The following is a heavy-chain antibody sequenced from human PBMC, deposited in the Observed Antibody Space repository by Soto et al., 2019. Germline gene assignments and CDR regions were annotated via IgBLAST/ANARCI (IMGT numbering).Heavy chain of an antibody. CDR1: GFSLSTRGVG. V-gene: IGHV2-5*02. CDR3: AHRRGYSSSWYWFDP. CDR2: IYWDDDK. Sequence: QITLKESGPTLVKPTQTLTLTCTFSGFSLSTRGVGVGWIRQPPGKALEGLALIYWDDDKRYSPSLKSRLTIHKDTSKNQVVLTMTNMDPVDTATYYCAHRRGYSSSWYWFDPWGQGTLVTVSS. J-gene: IGHJ5*02. D-gene: IGHD6-13*01.